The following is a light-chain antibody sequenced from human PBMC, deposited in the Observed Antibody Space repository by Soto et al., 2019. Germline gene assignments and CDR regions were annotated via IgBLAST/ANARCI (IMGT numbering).Light chain of an antibody. Sequence: LLLTESPSTLSASEGHRVSTICLASQSINNLLAWYQQKPGKAPKFLIYDVSTLESGVPSRFSGSGSGTEFTLTISSLQPEDFATYYCQQYDSYPPTFGGGPKVDIK. CDR3: QQYDSYPPT. J-gene: IGKJ4*01. CDR1: QSINNL. V-gene: IGKV1-5*02. CDR2: DVS.